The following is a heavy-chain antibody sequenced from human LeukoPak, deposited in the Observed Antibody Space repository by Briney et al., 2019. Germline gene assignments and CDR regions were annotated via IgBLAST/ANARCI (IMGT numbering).Heavy chain of an antibody. CDR3: GREGHYDILTGYSPVEYYYYFMDV. D-gene: IGHD3-9*01. V-gene: IGHV3-30*19. CDR2: ISSDGNDK. CDR1: GFTFSSYG. Sequence: GGSLRLSCAASGFTFSSYGMHWVRQAPGKGLEWVGVISSDGNDKHHADSVKGRFTISRDSSRDTLYLEMSSLRPEDTAIYYCGREGHYDILTGYSPVEYYYYFMDVWGKGTTVTVSS. J-gene: IGHJ6*03.